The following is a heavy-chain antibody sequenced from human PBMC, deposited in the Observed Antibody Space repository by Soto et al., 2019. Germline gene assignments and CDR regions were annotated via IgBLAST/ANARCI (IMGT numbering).Heavy chain of an antibody. CDR1: GFTFSSYA. Sequence: EVQLLESGGGLVQSGGSLRLSCAASGFTFSSYAMSWVRQAPGKGPEWVSGISSSGGSTYYADSVKGRFTISRDNPNEPLYLQRDGRRVGEPAVFYCSEDQGGGAGWGQGTLVTVSS. CDR3: SEDQGGGAG. CDR2: ISSSGGST. D-gene: IGHD3-16*01. J-gene: IGHJ4*02. V-gene: IGHV3-23*01.